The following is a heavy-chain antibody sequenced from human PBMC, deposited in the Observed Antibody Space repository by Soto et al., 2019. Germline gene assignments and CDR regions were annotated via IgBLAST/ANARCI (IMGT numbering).Heavy chain of an antibody. J-gene: IGHJ5*02. V-gene: IGHV3-74*01. CDR1: GIAFSNYW. Sequence: QLVQSGGGLVQPGGSLRLSCAASGIAFSNYWMHWVRQAPGKGLVWVSRINGDGSSTSYADSVRGRFTIPRDNAENALYLQMNSLRPEDTALYYCARFRVDGDPVPWGQGTLVTVSS. CDR3: ARFRVDGDPVP. D-gene: IGHD3-10*01. CDR2: INGDGSST.